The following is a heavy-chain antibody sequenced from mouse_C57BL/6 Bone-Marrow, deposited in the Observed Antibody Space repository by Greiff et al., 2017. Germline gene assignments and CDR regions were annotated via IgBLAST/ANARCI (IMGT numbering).Heavy chain of an antibody. V-gene: IGHV1-64*01. CDR1: GYTFTSYW. J-gene: IGHJ2*01. D-gene: IGHD1-1*01. CDR2: IHPNSGST. CDR3: ARSRNYYDSIDFDY. Sequence: QVQLQQPGAELVKPGASVKLSCKASGYTFTSYWMHWVKQRPGQGLEWIGMIHPNSGSTNYTEKFKSKDTLTVAKSSSTAYMQLSSLTSENSAVXYCARSRNYYDSIDFDYWGQGTTLTVSS.